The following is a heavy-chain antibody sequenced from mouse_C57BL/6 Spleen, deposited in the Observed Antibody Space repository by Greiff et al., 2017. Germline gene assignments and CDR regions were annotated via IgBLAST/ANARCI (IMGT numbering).Heavy chain of an antibody. J-gene: IGHJ1*03. Sequence: VQLQQPGAELVKPGASVKLSCKASGYTFTSYWMHWVKQRPGQGLEWIGMIHPNSGSTNYNEKFKSKATLTADKSSSTAYMQLSSLTSEDSAVYYCARSGNRRDFDVWGTGTTVTVSS. CDR2: IHPNSGST. CDR1: GYTFTSYW. D-gene: IGHD3-1*01. V-gene: IGHV1-64*01. CDR3: ARSGNRRDFDV.